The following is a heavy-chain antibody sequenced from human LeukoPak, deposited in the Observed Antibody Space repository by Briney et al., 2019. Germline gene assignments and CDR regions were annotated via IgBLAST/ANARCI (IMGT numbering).Heavy chain of an antibody. J-gene: IGHJ6*03. CDR1: GGSISSYY. Sequence: SETLSLTCTVSGGSISSYYWSWIRQPAGKGLEWIGRIYTSGSTNYNPSLKSRVTMSVDTSKNQFSLKLSSVTAADTAVYYCAIQGRSATWNYYYYMDVWGKGTTVTVSS. CDR3: AIQGRSATWNYYYYMDV. V-gene: IGHV4-4*07. D-gene: IGHD2-15*01. CDR2: IYTSGST.